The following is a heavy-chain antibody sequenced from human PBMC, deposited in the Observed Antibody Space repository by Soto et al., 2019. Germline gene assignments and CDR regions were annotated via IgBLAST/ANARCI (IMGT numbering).Heavy chain of an antibody. Sequence: QVQLVQSGAEVKKPGASVKVSCKASGYTFTSYYMHWVRQAPGQGLEWMGIINPSGGSTSYAQKFQGRVTMNRDTSTSTVYMELSSLRSEDTAVYYCARDREILNSFDYWGQGTLVTVSS. V-gene: IGHV1-46*03. CDR2: INPSGGST. CDR1: GYTFTSYY. CDR3: ARDREILNSFDY. J-gene: IGHJ4*02. D-gene: IGHD3-10*01.